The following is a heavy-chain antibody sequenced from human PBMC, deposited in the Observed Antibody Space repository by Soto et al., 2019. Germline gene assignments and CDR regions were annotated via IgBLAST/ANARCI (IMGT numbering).Heavy chain of an antibody. CDR1: GYTFTSYG. V-gene: IGHV1-18*01. CDR2: ISAYNGNT. J-gene: IGHJ2*01. Sequence: QVQLVQSGAEVKKPGASVKVSCKASGYTFTSYGISWVRQSPGHGLEWMGWISAYNGNTNYAQKLQGRVTMTTDTSTSTAYMELRSLRSDDTAVYYCASDYWRFGEFHLGWYFDLWGRGTLVTVSS. D-gene: IGHD3-10*01. CDR3: ASDYWRFGEFHLGWYFDL.